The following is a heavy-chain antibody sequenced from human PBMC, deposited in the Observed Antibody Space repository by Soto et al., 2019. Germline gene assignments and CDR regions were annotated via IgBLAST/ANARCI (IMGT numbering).Heavy chain of an antibody. V-gene: IGHV3-23*01. J-gene: IGHJ4*02. CDR3: AKNRVSRRYLGGFF. Sequence: EVLLLESGGGLVQPGGSLRLSGAASGFAFSSYDINWVRPAPGKGLEWVSGISGGGGRTYYAASVKGRFTISRDNSKNMVLLQLNSRGAEGSGVYYCAKNRVSRRYLGGFFWGPGTLVTGSS. CDR1: GFAFSSYD. D-gene: IGHD3-16*01. CDR2: ISGGGGRT.